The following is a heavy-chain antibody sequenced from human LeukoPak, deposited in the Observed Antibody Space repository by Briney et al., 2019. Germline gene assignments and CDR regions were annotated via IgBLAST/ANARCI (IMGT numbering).Heavy chain of an antibody. CDR3: ARFLSMGYYFDY. CDR2: IYHSGST. Sequence: SQTLSLTCAVSGGSISSGGYSWSWIRQPPGKGLEWIGYIYHSGSTNYNPSLKSRVTISVDTSKNQFSLKLSSVTAADTAVYYCARFLSMGYYFDYWGQGTLVTVSS. J-gene: IGHJ4*02. V-gene: IGHV4-30-2*02. D-gene: IGHD2/OR15-2a*01. CDR1: GGSISSGGYS.